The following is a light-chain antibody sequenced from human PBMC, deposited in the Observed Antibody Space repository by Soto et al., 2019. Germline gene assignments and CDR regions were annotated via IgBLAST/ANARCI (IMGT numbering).Light chain of an antibody. V-gene: IGKV3-20*01. CDR1: QSVGSTY. CDR2: GVS. J-gene: IGKJ3*01. Sequence: EIVLTQSPGPLSLSPGERATLSCRASQSVGSTYLAWYQQKPGQAPKLLIYGVSSMATGIPDRFSGSGSGTDFTLTISRLEPEDFAVYYCQQYGTSPLTFGPGTKVDI. CDR3: QQYGTSPLT.